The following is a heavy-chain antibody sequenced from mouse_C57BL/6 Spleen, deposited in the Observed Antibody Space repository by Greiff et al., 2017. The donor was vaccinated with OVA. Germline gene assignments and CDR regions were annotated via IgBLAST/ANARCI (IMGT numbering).Heavy chain of an antibody. CDR1: GYTFTSYW. CDR3: ARSGWDDWYFDV. Sequence: QVQLQQPGAELVMPGASVKLSCKASGYTFTSYWMHWVKQRPGQGLEWIGEIDPSDSYTNYNQKFKGNSTLTVDKSSSTAYMQLSSLTSEDSAVYYCARSGWDDWYFDVWGTGTTVTVSS. CDR2: IDPSDSYT. V-gene: IGHV1-69*01. J-gene: IGHJ1*03. D-gene: IGHD4-1*01.